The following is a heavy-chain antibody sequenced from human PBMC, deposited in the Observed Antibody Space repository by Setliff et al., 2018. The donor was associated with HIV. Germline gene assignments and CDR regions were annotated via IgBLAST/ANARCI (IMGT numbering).Heavy chain of an antibody. CDR1: GGSFSDYY. D-gene: IGHD6-6*01. Sequence: PSETLSLTCAVYGGSFSDYYWSWIRQPPGKGLEWIGEINHSGSTNYNPSLKSRVTISVDTSKNQFFLKLSSVTAADTAVYYCARGGRSLAAQTWFDPWGQGTLVTVSS. CDR2: INHSGST. J-gene: IGHJ5*02. CDR3: ARGGRSLAAQTWFDP. V-gene: IGHV4-34*01.